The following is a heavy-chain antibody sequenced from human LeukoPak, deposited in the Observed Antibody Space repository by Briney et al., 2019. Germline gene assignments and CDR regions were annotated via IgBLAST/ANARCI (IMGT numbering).Heavy chain of an antibody. J-gene: IGHJ5*02. CDR3: AKDQDPGIAVAVNWFDP. V-gene: IGHV3-23*01. D-gene: IGHD6-13*01. CDR1: GFTFSSYA. CDR2: ISGSGGST. Sequence: GGSLRLSCAASGFTFSSYARSWVSQAPGEGLEWVSAISGSGGSTYYADSVKGRFTISRDNSKNTLYLQMNSLRAEDTAVYYCAKDQDPGIAVAVNWFDPWGQGTLVTVSS.